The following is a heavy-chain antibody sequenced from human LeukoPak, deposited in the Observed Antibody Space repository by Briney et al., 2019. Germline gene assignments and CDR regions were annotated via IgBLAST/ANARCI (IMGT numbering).Heavy chain of an antibody. D-gene: IGHD5-18*01. V-gene: IGHV4-59*01. CDR3: TTIKRGNIFGYFDF. J-gene: IGHJ4*02. Sequence: SETPSLTCTVSGGSISSYYWSWIRQPPGKGLEWIGYVFDSGRTKENPSLKSRVTLSADTSKNQLSLRLSPVTAADTAVYYCTTIKRGNIFGYFDFWGQGILVTVSS. CDR1: GGSISSYY. CDR2: VFDSGRT.